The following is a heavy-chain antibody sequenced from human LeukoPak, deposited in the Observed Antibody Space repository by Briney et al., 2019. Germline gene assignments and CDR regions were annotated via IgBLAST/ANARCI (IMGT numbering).Heavy chain of an antibody. CDR2: IYYSGST. V-gene: IGHV4-31*03. D-gene: IGHD3-9*01. CDR1: GGSISSGGYY. J-gene: IGHJ3*02. CDR3: ARAPLGYYAILTGYSHDAFDI. Sequence: SETLSLTCTVSGGSISSGGYYWSWIRQHPGKVLEWIGYIYYSGSTYYNPSLKSRVTISVDKSKNQSSLKLSSVPAADTAVYYCARAPLGYYAILTGYSHDAFDIWGQGTMVTVSS.